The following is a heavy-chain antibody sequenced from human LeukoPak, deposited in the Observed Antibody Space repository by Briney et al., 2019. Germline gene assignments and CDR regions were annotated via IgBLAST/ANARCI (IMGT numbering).Heavy chain of an antibody. Sequence: ASGKVSCKASGYTFTDYAINWVRQAPGQGLEWIGWINTNTGNPKYAQGFTGRFVFSLDTSVTTSYLEISSLKAEDTAVYYCARDSDYGDYFIPGFWGQGTLVTVSS. V-gene: IGHV7-4-1*02. CDR2: INTNTGNP. CDR1: GYTFTDYA. CDR3: ARDSDYGDYFIPGF. J-gene: IGHJ4*02. D-gene: IGHD4-17*01.